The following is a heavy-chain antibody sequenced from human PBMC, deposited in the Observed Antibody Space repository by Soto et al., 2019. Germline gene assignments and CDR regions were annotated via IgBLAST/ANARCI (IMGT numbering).Heavy chain of an antibody. CDR2: ISSSSSTI. V-gene: IGHV3-48*01. CDR1: GVTFSSYS. Sequence: GGSLRLSCAASGVTFSSYSMNWVRQAPGKGLEWVSYISSSSSTIYYADSVKGRFTISRDNAKNSLYLQMNSLRAEDTAVYYCARAGPAFDYWGQGTLVTVSS. J-gene: IGHJ4*02. CDR3: ARAGPAFDY. D-gene: IGHD6-25*01.